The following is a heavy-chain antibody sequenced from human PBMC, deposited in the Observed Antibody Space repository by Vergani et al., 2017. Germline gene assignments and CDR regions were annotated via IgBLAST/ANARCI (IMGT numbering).Heavy chain of an antibody. CDR1: GYTFTSYG. CDR3: ARVVGLYSGYDSSVSNAY. V-gene: IGHV1-18*01. Sequence: QVQLVQSGAEVKKPGASVKVSCKASGYTFTSYGISWVRQAPGQGLEWMGWISAYNGNTNYAQQLQGRVTMPTDTSTSTAYMELRSLRSDDTAVYYCARVVGLYSGYDSSVSNAYCGQGSLLTVSS. CDR2: ISAYNGNT. J-gene: IGHJ4*02. D-gene: IGHD5-12*01.